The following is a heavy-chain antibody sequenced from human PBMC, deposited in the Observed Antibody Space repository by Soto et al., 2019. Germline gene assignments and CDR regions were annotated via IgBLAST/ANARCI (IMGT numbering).Heavy chain of an antibody. J-gene: IGHJ5*02. V-gene: IGHV4-61*01. CDR3: TRGPPRVQWFDP. CDR1: GGAVSSGTYY. Sequence: SETLSLTXTVSGGAVSSGTYYWSWIRQPPGKGLEWIGHIYFTGSTNYNPSLKSRVTMSLDTSRNQFSLKLSSVTAADTAVYYCTRGPPRVQWFDPWGLGTLVTVSS. CDR2: IYFTGST.